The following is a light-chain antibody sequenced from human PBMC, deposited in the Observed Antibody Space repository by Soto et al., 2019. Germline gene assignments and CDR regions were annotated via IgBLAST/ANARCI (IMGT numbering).Light chain of an antibody. Sequence: DIQMTQSPSTLSGSVGDRVTITCRASQTISSWLAWYQQKPGKAPKLLIYKASTLKSGVPSMFSGSGSGTECTRTISSLQPDDVETDYCQHYNSYSEAFGQGTKVDIK. V-gene: IGKV1-5*03. CDR1: QTISSW. CDR3: QHYNSYSEA. CDR2: KAS. J-gene: IGKJ1*01.